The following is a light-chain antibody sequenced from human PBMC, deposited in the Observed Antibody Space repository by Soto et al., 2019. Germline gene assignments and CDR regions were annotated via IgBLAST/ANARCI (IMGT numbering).Light chain of an antibody. CDR3: QQYSSVLPYT. V-gene: IGKV1-33*01. CDR1: PDISNY. Sequence: DIQMTQSPSSLSASVGDRVTITCQASPDISNYLNWYQQRPGKAPKLLIYDASNLEAGVPSRFSGSGSGTDFTFTISSLQPEDTATYYCQQYSSVLPYTFGQGTKLEIK. J-gene: IGKJ2*01. CDR2: DAS.